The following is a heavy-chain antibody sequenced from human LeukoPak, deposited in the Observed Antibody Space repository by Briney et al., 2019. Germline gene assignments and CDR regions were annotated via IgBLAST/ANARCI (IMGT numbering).Heavy chain of an antibody. V-gene: IGHV4-59*01. J-gene: IGHJ3*02. CDR2: IYYSGST. CDR1: GGSISSYY. Sequence: PSETLSLTCTVSGGSISSYYWSWIRQPPGKGLEWIGYIYYSGSTNYNPSLKGRVTISVDTSKNQFSLKLSSVTAADTAVYYCARRDSHDAFDIWGQGTMVTVSS. CDR3: ARRDSHDAFDI. D-gene: IGHD2-15*01.